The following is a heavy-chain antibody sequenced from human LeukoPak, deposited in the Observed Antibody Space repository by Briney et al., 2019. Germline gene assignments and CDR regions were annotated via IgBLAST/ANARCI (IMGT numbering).Heavy chain of an antibody. CDR2: ISAYNGNT. CDR1: GYTFTSYG. CDR3: ARITMVRGVIITSPYFDY. D-gene: IGHD3-10*01. Sequence: ASVKVSCKASGYTFTSYGISWVRQAPGQGLEWMGWISAYNGNTNYAQKLQGRVTMTTDTSTSTAYMELRSLRSYDTAVYYCARITMVRGVIITSPYFDYWGQGTLVTVSS. V-gene: IGHV1-18*01. J-gene: IGHJ4*02.